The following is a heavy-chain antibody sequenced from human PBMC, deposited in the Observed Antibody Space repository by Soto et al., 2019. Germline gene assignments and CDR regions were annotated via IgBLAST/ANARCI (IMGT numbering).Heavy chain of an antibody. Sequence: GGSLRLSCAASGFTFSDYEMNWVRQAPGKGLEWVSYISGSLSTIYYADSVKGRFTISRDSAKNSLYLQMHNLRADDTALYYCAREGGSGSCDPWGQGTLVTVSS. J-gene: IGHJ5*02. D-gene: IGHD6-6*01. CDR1: GFTFSDYE. V-gene: IGHV3-48*03. CDR2: ISGSLSTI. CDR3: AREGGSGSCDP.